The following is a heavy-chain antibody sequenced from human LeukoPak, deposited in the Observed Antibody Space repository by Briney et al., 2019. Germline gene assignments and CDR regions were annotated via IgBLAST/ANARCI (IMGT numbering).Heavy chain of an antibody. Sequence: SVKVSCKASGYTFTDYHIHWVRQAPGQGLEWMGGIIPIFGTANYAQKFQGRVTITADESTSTAYMELSSLRSEDTAVYYCARTPLYSNYRIFTRFNSNYYYYMDVWGKGTTVTVSS. CDR1: GYTFTDYH. V-gene: IGHV1-69*13. CDR2: IIPIFGTA. CDR3: ARTPLYSNYRIFTRFNSNYYYYMDV. J-gene: IGHJ6*03. D-gene: IGHD4-11*01.